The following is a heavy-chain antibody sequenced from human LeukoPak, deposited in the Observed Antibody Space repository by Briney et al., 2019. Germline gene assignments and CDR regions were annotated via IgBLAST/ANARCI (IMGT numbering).Heavy chain of an antibody. CDR1: GFTFSSYS. V-gene: IGHV3-21*01. D-gene: IGHD2-15*01. J-gene: IGHJ3*02. CDR2: ISSSSSYI. CDR3: AREGYCSGGSCYDAFEI. Sequence: GGSLRLSCAASGFTFSSYSMDWVRQAPGKGLEWVSSISSSSSYIYYADSVKGRFTISRDNAKNSLYLQMNSLRAEDTAVYYCAREGYCSGGSCYDAFEIWGQGTMVTVSS.